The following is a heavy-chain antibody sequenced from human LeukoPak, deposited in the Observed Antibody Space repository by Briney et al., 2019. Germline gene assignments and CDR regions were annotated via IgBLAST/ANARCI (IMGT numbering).Heavy chain of an antibody. J-gene: IGHJ4*02. V-gene: IGHV4-59*01. CDR1: GGSISSYY. Sequence: SETLSHTCTVSGGSISSYYWSWIRQPPGKGLEWIGYIYYSGSTNYNPSLKSRVTISVDTSKNQFSLKLSSVTAADTAVYYCARAGYSSGWLDYWGQGTLVTVSS. CDR2: IYYSGST. CDR3: ARAGYSSGWLDY. D-gene: IGHD6-19*01.